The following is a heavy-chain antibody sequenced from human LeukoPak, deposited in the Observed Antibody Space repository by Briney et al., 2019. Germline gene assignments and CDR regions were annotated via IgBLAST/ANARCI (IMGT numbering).Heavy chain of an antibody. J-gene: IGHJ5*02. D-gene: IGHD4-17*01. CDR2: ISWNSGSI. Sequence: PGRSLRLSCAASGFTFDDYAMHWVRQAPGKGLEWVSGISWNSGSIGYADSVKGRFTISRDNAKNSLYLQMNSLRAEDTALYYCAKASTTVITHPNWFDPWGQGTLVTVSS. CDR1: GFTFDDYA. CDR3: AKASTTVITHPNWFDP. V-gene: IGHV3-9*01.